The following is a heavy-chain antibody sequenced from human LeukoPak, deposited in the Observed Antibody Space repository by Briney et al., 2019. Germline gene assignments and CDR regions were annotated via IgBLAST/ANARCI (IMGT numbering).Heavy chain of an antibody. CDR1: GGSISSSSYY. V-gene: IGHV4-39*07. CDR3: ARADYDILTGYVYYYHMDV. D-gene: IGHD3-9*01. CDR2: IYYSGST. J-gene: IGHJ6*03. Sequence: SETLSLTCTVSGGSISSSSYYWGWIRQPPGKGLEWIGSIYYSGSTYYNPSLKSRVTISVDTSKNQFSLKLSSVTAADTAVYYCARADYDILTGYVYYYHMDVWGKGTTVTVSS.